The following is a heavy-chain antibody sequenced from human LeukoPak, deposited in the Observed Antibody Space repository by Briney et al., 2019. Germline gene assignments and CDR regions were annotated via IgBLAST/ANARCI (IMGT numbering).Heavy chain of an antibody. J-gene: IGHJ5*02. D-gene: IGHD2-15*01. Sequence: SETLSLTCAVSGVSISSSNWWSWVRQPPGKGLEWIGEIYHSGSTNYNPSLKSRVTISVDKSKNQFSLKLSSVTAADTAVYYCARGFRYCSGGSCYESWFDPWGQGTLVTVSS. CDR3: ARGFRYCSGGSCYESWFDP. CDR2: IYHSGST. CDR1: GVSISSSNW. V-gene: IGHV4-4*02.